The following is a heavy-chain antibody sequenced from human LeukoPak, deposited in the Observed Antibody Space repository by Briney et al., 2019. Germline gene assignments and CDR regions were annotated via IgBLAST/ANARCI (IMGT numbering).Heavy chain of an antibody. V-gene: IGHV3-30*02. CDR2: IRYDGNSK. CDR3: AKDSGVYSGDW. Sequence: GGSLRLSCAVSGFTFSTNDMHWVRQAPGKGLEWVAFIRYDGNSKYTADSVKGRFTISRDDSKNTLNMQMNSLRAEDTAVYYCAKDSGVYSGDWWGQGTLVTVSS. CDR1: GFTFSTND. D-gene: IGHD5/OR15-5a*01. J-gene: IGHJ4*02.